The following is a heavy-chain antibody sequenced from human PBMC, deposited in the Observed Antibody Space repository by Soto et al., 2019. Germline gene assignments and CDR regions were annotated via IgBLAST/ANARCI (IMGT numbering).Heavy chain of an antibody. CDR1: GGTFSSYT. CDR2: IIPILGIA. CDR3: ARDCTIPNLYYYYGMDV. J-gene: IGHJ6*02. V-gene: IGHV1-69*04. Sequence: EASVKVSCKASGGTFSSYTISWVRQAPGQGLEWMGRIIPILGIANYAQKFQGRVTVTADKSTSTAYMELSSLRSEDTAVYYCARDCTIPNLYYYYGMDVWGQGTTVTGSS.